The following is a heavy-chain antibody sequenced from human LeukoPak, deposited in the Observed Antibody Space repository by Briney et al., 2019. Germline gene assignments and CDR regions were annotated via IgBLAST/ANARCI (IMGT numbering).Heavy chain of an antibody. CDR1: GYTFSNYD. CDR2: MNPNSGNK. V-gene: IGHV1-8*01. Sequence: ASVKVSCKASGYTFSNYDINWVRQATGQGLESMGWMNPNSGNKGYAQKFQGRVTMTRNTSISTAYMELTSLRSEDTAVYYCARSGSGTYYYGMDVWGQGTTVTASS. CDR3: ARSGSGTYYYGMDV. D-gene: IGHD3-10*01. J-gene: IGHJ6*02.